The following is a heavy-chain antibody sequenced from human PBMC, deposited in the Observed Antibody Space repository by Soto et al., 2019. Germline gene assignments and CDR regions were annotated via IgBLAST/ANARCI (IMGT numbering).Heavy chain of an antibody. J-gene: IGHJ4*02. Sequence: GGSLRLSCAASGFTFSSYAMHWVRQAPGKGLEWVAVISYDGSNKYYADSVKGRFTISRDNSKNTLYLQMNSLRAEDTAVYYCARDPITGEYYDIFTGPFDYWGQGTLVTV. CDR3: ARDPITGEYYDIFTGPFDY. D-gene: IGHD3-9*01. CDR1: GFTFSSYA. CDR2: ISYDGSNK. V-gene: IGHV3-30-3*01.